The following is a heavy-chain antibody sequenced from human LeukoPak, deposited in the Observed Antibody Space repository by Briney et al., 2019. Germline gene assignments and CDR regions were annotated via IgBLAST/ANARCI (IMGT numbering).Heavy chain of an antibody. Sequence: GASVKVSRKVSGSTLTDLSVHWVRPAPGRGLEWLGGFDPEDGGTLYAEKFKGRLTMTEDTSTDTAYMELTSLRSDDTAVYYCVTVDLFGDLYYFYMDVWGEGTTVTVSS. D-gene: IGHD3-3*01. J-gene: IGHJ6*03. CDR1: GSTLTDLS. CDR2: FDPEDGGT. V-gene: IGHV1-24*01. CDR3: VTVDLFGDLYYFYMDV.